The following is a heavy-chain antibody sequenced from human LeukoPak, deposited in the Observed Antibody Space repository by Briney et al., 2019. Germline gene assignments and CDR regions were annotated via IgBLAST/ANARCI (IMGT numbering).Heavy chain of an antibody. CDR1: GFTFSSYS. Sequence: GGSLRLSCAASGFTFSSYSMNWVRQAPGKGLEWVSSISSSSYIYYADSVKGRFTISGDNAKNSLYLQMNSLRAEDTAVYYCARAIGYSYGFDYWGQGTLVTVSS. CDR2: ISSSSYI. CDR3: ARAIGYSYGFDY. V-gene: IGHV3-21*01. D-gene: IGHD5-18*01. J-gene: IGHJ4*02.